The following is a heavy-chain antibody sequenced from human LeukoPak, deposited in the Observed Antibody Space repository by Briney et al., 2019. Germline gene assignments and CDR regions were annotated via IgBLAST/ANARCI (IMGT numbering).Heavy chain of an antibody. V-gene: IGHV4-39*01. Sequence: PSETLSLTCTVSGGSISSSTYNWGWIRQPPGEGLEWIGSIFYSGTTYYNPSLKRRATISVDTSKNQFFLKLSSVTAADTAVYYCVKEEIGTFHFEKWGQGTLVTVSS. D-gene: IGHD3-9*01. CDR3: VKEEIGTFHFEK. CDR2: IFYSGTT. CDR1: GGSISSSTYN. J-gene: IGHJ4*02.